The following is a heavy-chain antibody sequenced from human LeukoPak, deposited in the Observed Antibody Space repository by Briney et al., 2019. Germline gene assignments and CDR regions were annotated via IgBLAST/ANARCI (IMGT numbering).Heavy chain of an antibody. D-gene: IGHD1-26*01. Sequence: GGSMRLSCAASGFTFTGYAMSWVRQAPGKGLEWVSAISGSGHSTDYADSVKGRFTISRDNSKNTLYLQMNSLRAEDTAVYYCARRGYHDYSGFDYWGQGTLVTVSS. J-gene: IGHJ4*02. CDR2: ISGSGHST. CDR3: ARRGYHDYSGFDY. CDR1: GFTFTGYA. V-gene: IGHV3-23*01.